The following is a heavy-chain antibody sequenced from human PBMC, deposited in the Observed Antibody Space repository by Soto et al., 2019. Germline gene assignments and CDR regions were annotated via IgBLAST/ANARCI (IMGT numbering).Heavy chain of an antibody. CDR3: ARDDGNYYFFDT. D-gene: IGHD4-17*01. Sequence: QVYLRESGPGLVKPSGTLSLTCTVSGGSIISPNWWSWVRQPPGKGLEWIGDIFHSGSTNLNSSLTSRVTFSVDKSATQFSLTLTSVTAADTAVYYCARDDGNYYFFDTWGQGTLVTVSS. J-gene: IGHJ5*02. CDR1: GGSIISPNW. V-gene: IGHV4-4*02. CDR2: IFHSGST.